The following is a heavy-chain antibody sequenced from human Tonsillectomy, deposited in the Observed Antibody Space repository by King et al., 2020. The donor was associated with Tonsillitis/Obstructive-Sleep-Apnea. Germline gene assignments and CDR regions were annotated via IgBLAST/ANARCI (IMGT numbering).Heavy chain of an antibody. CDR1: GGAISSYY. D-gene: IGHD3-10*01. CDR3: ARGGGFGELSGYTGLDV. CDR2: IYYSGTT. J-gene: IGHJ6*02. V-gene: IGHV4-59*01. Sequence: VQLVESGPGVVKPSETLSLTCTVSGGAISSYYWSWIRQPPGKALEWIGFIYYSGTTNFNPALSSRVSISLDRSESQISLKLTSVIAADTAVYYCARGGGFGELSGYTGLDVCGQGTPVTVSS.